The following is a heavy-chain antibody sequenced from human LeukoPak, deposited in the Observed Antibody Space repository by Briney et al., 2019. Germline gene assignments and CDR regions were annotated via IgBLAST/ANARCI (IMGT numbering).Heavy chain of an antibody. CDR3: ARGRVVVAVSDY. Sequence: PGGSLRLSCAASGFTFSSYSMNWVRQAPGKGLEWVSSISSSSSYMYYADSVKGRFTISRDNAKNSLYLQMNSLRAEDMAVYYCARGRVVVAVSDYWGQGTLVTVSS. V-gene: IGHV3-21*01. J-gene: IGHJ4*02. CDR1: GFTFSSYS. CDR2: ISSSSSYM. D-gene: IGHD6-19*01.